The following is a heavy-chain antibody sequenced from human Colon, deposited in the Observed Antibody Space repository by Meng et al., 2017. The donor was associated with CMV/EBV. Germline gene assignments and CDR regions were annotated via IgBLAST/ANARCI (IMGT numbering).Heavy chain of an antibody. D-gene: IGHD6-19*01. CDR3: SRGLIAVAAYAMNV. V-gene: IGHV3-7*04. CDR2: IKQDGGEE. Sequence: GESLKISCVGSGFNFGSYWIHWVRQAPGKGLEWVANIKQDGGEEYYADSVKGRFTISRDNAKKSLYLQMNSLRVEDTAVYYCSRGLIAVAAYAMNVWGQGTTVTVSS. CDR1: GFNFGSYW. J-gene: IGHJ6*02.